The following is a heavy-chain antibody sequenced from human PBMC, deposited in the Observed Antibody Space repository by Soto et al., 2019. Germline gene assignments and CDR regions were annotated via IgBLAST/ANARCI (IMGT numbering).Heavy chain of an antibody. D-gene: IGHD2-2*02. J-gene: IGHJ6*03. CDR2: ISGSGGST. CDR3: AKGGEHYSSTSCYNYYYYMDV. V-gene: IGHV3-23*01. CDR1: GFTFSSYA. Sequence: EVQLLESGGGLVQPGGSLRLSCAASGFTFSSYAMSWVRQAPGKGLEWVSAISGSGGSTYYADSVKGRFTISRDNSKNTLYLQMNSLRAEDTAVYYCAKGGEHYSSTSCYNYYYYMDVWGKGTTVTVSS.